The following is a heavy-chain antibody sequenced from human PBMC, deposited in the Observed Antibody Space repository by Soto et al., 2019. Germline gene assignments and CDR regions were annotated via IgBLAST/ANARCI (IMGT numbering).Heavy chain of an antibody. V-gene: IGHV1-18*01. D-gene: IGHD3-10*01. CDR3: AGGWCGEFVYYFDY. J-gene: IGHJ4*02. CDR2: ISAYNGNT. CDR1: GYTFISYG. Sequence: QVQLVQSGAEVKKPGASVKVSCKASGYTFISYGISWVRQAPGQGLEWMGWISAYNGNTNYAQKLQGRVTMTTDTSTNTAYRELRSLRSDDTAVYYCAGGWCGEFVYYFDYWGQGTLVTVSS.